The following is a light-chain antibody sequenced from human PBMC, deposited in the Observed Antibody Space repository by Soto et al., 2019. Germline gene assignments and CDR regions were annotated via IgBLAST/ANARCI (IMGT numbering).Light chain of an antibody. Sequence: DIVMTQSPLSLSVTPGQPASISCKSSQSLLNSGGKTYFYWYLQKPGQPQQLLIYEVFNRFSGVADRVSGSGSGTDFTLNISRVEAEDVGFYYCLQTTQFPWTFGQGTKVEIK. V-gene: IGKV2D-29*01. CDR2: EVF. CDR1: QSLLNSGGKTY. J-gene: IGKJ1*01. CDR3: LQTTQFPWT.